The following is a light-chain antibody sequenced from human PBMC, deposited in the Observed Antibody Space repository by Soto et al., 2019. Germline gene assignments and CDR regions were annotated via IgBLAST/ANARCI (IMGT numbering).Light chain of an antibody. CDR1: SSNIGNNY. Sequence: QSVLTQPPSVSAAPGQKVTISCSGSSSNIGNNYVSWYQQLPGTAPKLLIYENNKRPSGIPDRFSGSKPGTSATLGITGLQTGDEADYYCGTGDSSLSAFYVLGTGTKVTAL. V-gene: IGLV1-51*02. CDR3: GTGDSSLSAFYV. J-gene: IGLJ1*01. CDR2: ENN.